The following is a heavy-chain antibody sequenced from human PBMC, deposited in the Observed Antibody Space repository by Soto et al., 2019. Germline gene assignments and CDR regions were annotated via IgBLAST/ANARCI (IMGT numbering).Heavy chain of an antibody. CDR1: VGTFSSYA. D-gene: IGHD6-13*01. CDR3: ARVSRSSSWYDLGWFDP. J-gene: IGHJ5*02. Sequence: QVQLVQSGAEVKKPGSSVKVSCKASVGTFSSYAISWVRQAPGQGLEWMGGIIPIFGTANYAQKFQGRVTITADEFTSTAYMELSSLRSEDTAVYYCARVSRSSSWYDLGWFDPWGQGTLVTVSS. CDR2: IIPIFGTA. V-gene: IGHV1-69*01.